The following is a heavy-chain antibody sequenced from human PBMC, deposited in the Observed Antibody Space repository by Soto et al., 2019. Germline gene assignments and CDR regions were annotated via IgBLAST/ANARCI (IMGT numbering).Heavy chain of an antibody. CDR1: GYPFTTYY. CDR2: IDPRSGGT. CDR3: ATDDYGIFPY. V-gene: IGHV1-2*02. Sequence: HVQLVQSGTEVKKPGASVRVSCMVSGYPFTTYYIHWVRQAPGQGLEWMGWIDPRSGGTVYEQKFQGRVTITIDTSISTVYMDLSGLTSDDTALYYCATDDYGIFPYWGQGSLVTVSS. D-gene: IGHD3-10*01. J-gene: IGHJ4*02.